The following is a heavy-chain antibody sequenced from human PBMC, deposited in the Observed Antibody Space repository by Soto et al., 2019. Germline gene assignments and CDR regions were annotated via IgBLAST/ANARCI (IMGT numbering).Heavy chain of an antibody. D-gene: IGHD3-22*01. CDR1: GGSFSGYY. J-gene: IGHJ2*01. CDR2: INHSGST. Sequence: QVQLQQWGAGLLKPSETLSLTCAVYGGSFSGYYWSWIRQPPGKGLEWIGEINHSGSTNYNPSLKSRVTISVDTSKNQFSLKLSSVTAADTAVYYCARFNMRERDWYFDLWGRGTLVTVAS. V-gene: IGHV4-34*01. CDR3: ARFNMRERDWYFDL.